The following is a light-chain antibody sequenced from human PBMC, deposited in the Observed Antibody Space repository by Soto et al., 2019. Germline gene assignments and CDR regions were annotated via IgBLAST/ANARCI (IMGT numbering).Light chain of an antibody. V-gene: IGKV3-15*01. Sequence: EIVMTQSPATLSLSPGERATLSCRANQTVASNIAWYQQKPGQAPRLLIHGASTRATGVSARFSGTGSGTEFSLTISSLHFEDFAVYYCQQYHNWPPQYTFGQGTRLQIK. J-gene: IGKJ2*01. CDR2: GAS. CDR3: QQYHNWPPQYT. CDR1: QTVASN.